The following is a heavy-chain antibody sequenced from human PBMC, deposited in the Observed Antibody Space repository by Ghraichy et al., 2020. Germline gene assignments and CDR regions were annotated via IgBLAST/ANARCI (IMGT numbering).Heavy chain of an antibody. CDR2: INPSGGST. CDR1: GYTFTSYY. J-gene: IGHJ3*02. D-gene: IGHD1-26*01. V-gene: IGHV1-46*01. Sequence: ASVKVSCKASGYTFTSYYMHWVRQAPGQGLEWMGIINPSGGSTSYAQKFQGRVTMTRDTSTSTVYMELSSLRSEDTAVYYCARCGSYGGRVIAFDIWGQGTMVTGSS. CDR3: ARCGSYGGRVIAFDI.